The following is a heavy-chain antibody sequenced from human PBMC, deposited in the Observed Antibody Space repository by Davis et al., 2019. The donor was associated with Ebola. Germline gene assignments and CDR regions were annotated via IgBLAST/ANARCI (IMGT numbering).Heavy chain of an antibody. CDR3: ARVREQWLYDGFDI. CDR1: GYSISSGYY. CDR2: LYHSGNT. Sequence: SETLSLTCTVSGYSISSGYYWGWIRQPPGRGLEWIGSLYHSGNTYYNPSLKSRVTISVDTSKNRFSLKLSSVTAADTAVYYCARVREQWLYDGFDIWGQGNLVTVSS. J-gene: IGHJ4*02. V-gene: IGHV4-38-2*02. D-gene: IGHD6-19*01.